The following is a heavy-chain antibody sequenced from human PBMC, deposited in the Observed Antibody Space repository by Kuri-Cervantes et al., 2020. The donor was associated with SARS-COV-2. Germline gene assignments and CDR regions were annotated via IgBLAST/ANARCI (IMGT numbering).Heavy chain of an antibody. CDR2: IMPALGMP. J-gene: IGHJ4*02. CDR1: GGTFSTAI. Sequence: SVKVSCKASGGTFSTAIISWVRQGPGQGLEWMGGIMPALGMPNYAQKFRDRVTITADTSTATAFLELSGLKSEDTALYHCASDGVSGSLSLDFWGQGTLVTVSS. V-gene: IGHV1-69*10. CDR3: ASDGVSGSLSLDF. D-gene: IGHD6-19*01.